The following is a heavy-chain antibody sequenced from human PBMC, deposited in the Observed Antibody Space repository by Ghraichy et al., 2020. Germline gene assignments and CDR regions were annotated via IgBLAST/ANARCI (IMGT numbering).Heavy chain of an antibody. CDR1: GFIFSSYK. Sequence: GGSLRLSCAASGFIFSSYKMNWIRQAPGKGLEWVSYISGGGNIIFYADSVKGRFAISRDNAKSSLYLQMNSLRAEDTAVYYCARGPIDPRPSRPLDYWGQGTLVTVSS. D-gene: IGHD6-6*01. CDR2: ISGGGNII. J-gene: IGHJ4*02. CDR3: ARGPIDPRPSRPLDY. V-gene: IGHV3-48*03.